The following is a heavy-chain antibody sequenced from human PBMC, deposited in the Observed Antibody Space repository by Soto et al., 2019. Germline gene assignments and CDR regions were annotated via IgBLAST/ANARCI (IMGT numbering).Heavy chain of an antibody. CDR1: GRSMSSNY. V-gene: IGHV4-59*01. CDR3: ASYRGALYFES. J-gene: IGHJ4*02. CDR2: VFYGGT. Sequence: PSETLSLTCSVSGRSMSSNYWGWIRQSPAKGLEWLGYVFYGGTDYNPSLGGRVSMSGETSKRQFSLKLTSVTVADTAVYYCASYRGALYFESWGPGILVTVSS. D-gene: IGHD3-16*01.